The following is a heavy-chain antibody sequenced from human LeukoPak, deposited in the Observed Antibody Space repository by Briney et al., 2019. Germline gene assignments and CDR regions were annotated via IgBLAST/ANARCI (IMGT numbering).Heavy chain of an antibody. CDR1: GFTFTGYA. D-gene: IGHD6-13*01. Sequence: PGGSLRLSCAASGFTFTGYAMSWVRQAPGKGLEWVSAFSGSGGSTYYADSVKGRFTISRDNPKNTLYLQMNSLRAEDTAVYYCANRRGKAAAGTLVFDYWGQGTLVTVSS. V-gene: IGHV3-23*01. J-gene: IGHJ4*02. CDR3: ANRRGKAAAGTLVFDY. CDR2: FSGSGGST.